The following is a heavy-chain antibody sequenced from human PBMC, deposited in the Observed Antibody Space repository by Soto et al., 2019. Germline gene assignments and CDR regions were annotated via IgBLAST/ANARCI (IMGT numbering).Heavy chain of an antibody. V-gene: IGHV1-18*04. CDR3: ARARNVLLWFGESGAFDY. CDR2: ISAYNGNT. Sequence: QVQLVQSGAEVKKPGASVKVSCKASGYPFTSYGISWVRQAPGQGLERKGWISAYNGNTNYAQKLQRRVTMTTDTPTSTAYMELRSLTSDDTAVYYCARARNVLLWFGESGAFDYWGQGTLVTVSS. CDR1: GYPFTSYG. J-gene: IGHJ4*02. D-gene: IGHD3-10*01.